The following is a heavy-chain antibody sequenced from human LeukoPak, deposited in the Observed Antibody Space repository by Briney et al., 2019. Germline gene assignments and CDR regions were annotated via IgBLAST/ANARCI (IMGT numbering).Heavy chain of an antibody. CDR1: RGTFSSYA. J-gene: IGHJ6*03. V-gene: IGHV1-69*05. CDR2: IIPIFGTA. D-gene: IGHD3-10*01. CDR3: AREAHGSGSSYYYYMDV. Sequence: SVKVSCKASRGTFSSYAISWVRQAPGQGLEWMGGIIPIFGTANYAQKFQGRVTITTDEPTSTAYMELSSLRSEDTGVYYCAREAHGSGSSYYYYMDVWGKGTTVTVSS.